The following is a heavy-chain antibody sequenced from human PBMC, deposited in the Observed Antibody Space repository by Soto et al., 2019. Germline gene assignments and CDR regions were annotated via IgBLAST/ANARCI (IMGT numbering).Heavy chain of an antibody. J-gene: IGHJ4*02. D-gene: IGHD3-10*01. CDR2: INAGNGNT. V-gene: IGHV1-3*01. CDR3: ARDLSGSWSYYMFDY. Sequence: QVQLVQSGAEVKKPGASVKVSCKASGYTFTSYAMHWVRQAPGQRLEWMGWINAGNGNTKYSQKFQGRVTITRDTSASTAYMELSSLRSEDTAVYYCARDLSGSWSYYMFDYWGQGTLVTVSS. CDR1: GYTFTSYA.